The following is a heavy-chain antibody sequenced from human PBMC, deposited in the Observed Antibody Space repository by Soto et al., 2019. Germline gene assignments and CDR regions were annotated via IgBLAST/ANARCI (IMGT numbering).Heavy chain of an antibody. V-gene: IGHV3-15*01. Sequence: GGSLRLSCAASGFTFSNAWMSWVRQAPGKGLEWVGRIKSKTDGGTTDYAAPVKGRFTISRDDSKNTQYLQMNSLKTKDTAVYYCTTDPSITIFGVVRDYWGQGTRVTVS. J-gene: IGHJ4*02. CDR2: IKSKTDGGTT. CDR1: GFTFSNAW. CDR3: TTDPSITIFGVVRDY. D-gene: IGHD3-3*01.